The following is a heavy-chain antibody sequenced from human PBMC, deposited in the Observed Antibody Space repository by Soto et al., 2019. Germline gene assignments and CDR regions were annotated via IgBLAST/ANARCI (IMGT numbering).Heavy chain of an antibody. J-gene: IGHJ4*02. V-gene: IGHV3-30*18. Sequence: QVPLVESGGGTVHPGKSLRLSCATSGFTFRMYGMHWVRQAPGKGLEWVATISYDGSDKYIADSVKGRFTISRDNSDNTLSLQMNSLRVEDTATYYCAKTPNNWGSREYHFDYGGQGTLVSFSS. D-gene: IGHD7-27*01. CDR1: GFTFRMYG. CDR3: AKTPNNWGSREYHFDY. CDR2: ISYDGSDK.